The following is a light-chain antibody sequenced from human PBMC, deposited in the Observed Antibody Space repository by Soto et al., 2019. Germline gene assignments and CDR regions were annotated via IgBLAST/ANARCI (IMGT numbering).Light chain of an antibody. Sequence: IVMSLSPDTLSVSPGQIVTLSCRSSQSVTRNLAWYQHTTGQSPRLLISAESSGAAGLPYRLSGSGSGTDLTLTISRLQPEDFATYYCQQLNSYPQTFGQGTRLEI. V-gene: IGKV3-15*01. CDR1: QSVTRN. CDR3: QQLNSYPQT. CDR2: AES. J-gene: IGKJ5*01.